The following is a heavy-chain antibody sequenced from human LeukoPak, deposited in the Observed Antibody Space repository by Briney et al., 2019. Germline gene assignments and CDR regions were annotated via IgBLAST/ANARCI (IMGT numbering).Heavy chain of an antibody. CDR2: ISSSSSYI. CDR1: GFTFSSYS. J-gene: IGHJ4*02. V-gene: IGHV3-21*04. D-gene: IGHD3-22*01. Sequence: GGSLRLSCAASGFTFSSYSMNWVRPAPGKGLEWVSSISSSSSYIYYADSVKGRFTISRDNAKNSLYLQMNSLRAEDTAVYYCAKVELWLSQRPWHWGQGTLVTVSS. CDR3: AKVELWLSQRPWH.